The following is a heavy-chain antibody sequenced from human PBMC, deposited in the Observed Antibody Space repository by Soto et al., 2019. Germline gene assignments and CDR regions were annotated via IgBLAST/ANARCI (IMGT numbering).Heavy chain of an antibody. V-gene: IGHV4-31*03. Sequence: QVQLQESGPGLVKPSQTLSLTCTVSGGSISSGGYYWSWIRQHPGKGLEWIGYIYYSGSTYYNPSLKSRVTISVDTSKNPFSLKLSSVTAADTAVYYCARERASWNWFDPWGQGTLVTVSS. CDR2: IYYSGST. J-gene: IGHJ5*02. CDR3: ARERASWNWFDP. CDR1: GGSISSGGYY.